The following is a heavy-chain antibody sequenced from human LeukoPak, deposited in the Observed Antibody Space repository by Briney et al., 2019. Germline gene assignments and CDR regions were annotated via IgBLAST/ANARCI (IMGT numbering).Heavy chain of an antibody. CDR1: GFTFTDYY. V-gene: IGHV3-11*01. Sequence: KPGGSLRLSCAASGFTFTDYYMGWIRQAPGKGLEWLSYISGSGTTIFYADSVKGRFTISRDNAKNSVDLQMNSLRAEDTAVYYCGRDFGLVGTKRSFDLWGQGTMVTVPS. CDR3: GRDFGLVGTKRSFDL. D-gene: IGHD1-7*01. J-gene: IGHJ3*01. CDR2: ISGSGTTI.